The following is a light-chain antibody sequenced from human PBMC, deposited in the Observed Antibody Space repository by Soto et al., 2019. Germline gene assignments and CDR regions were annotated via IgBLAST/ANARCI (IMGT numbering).Light chain of an antibody. J-gene: IGKJ1*01. CDR3: QQYSGSPPT. CDR2: GAS. CDR1: QRVSSRY. Sequence: IVLTQSPGTLSLSPGDGATLSCRTSQRVSSRYLAWYQQKPGQAPRLLIYGASDRTTGTPDRFSGSGSGTDFTLTIGRLEPEDFAMYYCQQYSGSPPTFGQGTKVDIK. V-gene: IGKV3-20*01.